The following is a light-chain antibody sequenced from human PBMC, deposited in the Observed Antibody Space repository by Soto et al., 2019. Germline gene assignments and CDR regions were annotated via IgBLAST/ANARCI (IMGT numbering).Light chain of an antibody. CDR2: DVS. CDR3: CSYAGSDNFATNA. Sequence: ALTQPRSVSGSPGQSVTISCTGTSSDVGVYNYVSWYQQYPGKAPKIMIYDVSKRPSGVPDRFSGSKSDNTASLTISGLQAEDEADYYCCSYAGSDNFATNAFGNGTKVTV. J-gene: IGLJ1*01. V-gene: IGLV2-11*01. CDR1: SSDVGVYNY.